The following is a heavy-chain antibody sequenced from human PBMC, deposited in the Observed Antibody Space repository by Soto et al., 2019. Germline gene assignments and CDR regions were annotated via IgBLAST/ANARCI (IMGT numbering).Heavy chain of an antibody. V-gene: IGHV3-30-3*01. CDR3: ARDREGIAVAGSPDY. Sequence: QVQLVESGGGVVQPGRSLRLSCAASGFTFSSYAMHWVRQAPGTGLEWVAVISYDGSNKYYADSVQGRFTISRDNSKTTLYLQMNSLRAEDTAVYYGARDREGIAVAGSPDYWGQGTLVTISS. J-gene: IGHJ4*02. CDR2: ISYDGSNK. CDR1: GFTFSSYA. D-gene: IGHD6-19*01.